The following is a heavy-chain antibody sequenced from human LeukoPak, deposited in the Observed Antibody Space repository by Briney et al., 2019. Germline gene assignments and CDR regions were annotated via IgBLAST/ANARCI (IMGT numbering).Heavy chain of an antibody. CDR2: IYYSGST. CDR1: GGSISSYY. CDR3: ALLGDGNNGGFDY. D-gene: IGHD5-24*01. Sequence: SETLSLTCTVPGGSISSYYWSWIRQPPGKGLEWIGYIYYSGSTNYNPPLKSRVTISIDTSKNQFSLKRSSVTAADTAVYYCALLGDGNNGGFDYWGQGTLVTVSS. J-gene: IGHJ4*02. V-gene: IGHV4-59*08.